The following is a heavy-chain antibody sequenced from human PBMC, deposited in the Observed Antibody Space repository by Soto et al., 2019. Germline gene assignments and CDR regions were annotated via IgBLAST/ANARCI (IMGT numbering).Heavy chain of an antibody. Sequence: PSETLSLTCAVSGDTISTGGYSWAWIRQPPGKALEWIGHTYHSGNPYYNPSLKSRVIISVDRSKNQFSLKLSSVTAADTAVYYCARQLSFGGYYYGHWFDPWGQGTLVTVSS. CDR1: GDTISTGGYS. D-gene: IGHD3-22*01. V-gene: IGHV4-30-2*01. J-gene: IGHJ5*02. CDR2: TYHSGNP. CDR3: ARQLSFGGYYYGHWFDP.